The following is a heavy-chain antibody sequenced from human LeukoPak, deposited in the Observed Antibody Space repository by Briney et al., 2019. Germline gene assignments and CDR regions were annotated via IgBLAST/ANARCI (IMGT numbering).Heavy chain of an antibody. Sequence: GGSLRLSCAASGFTFSSYWMSWVRQAPGKGLEWVANIKQDGSEKYYLDSVKGRFTISRDNANNSLYLQMNSLSAEDTAVYSCAREAQPYCTNGVCVYYFDYWGQGTLVTVSS. D-gene: IGHD2-8*01. V-gene: IGHV3-7*01. CDR2: IKQDGSEK. CDR3: AREAQPYCTNGVCVYYFDY. J-gene: IGHJ4*02. CDR1: GFTFSSYW.